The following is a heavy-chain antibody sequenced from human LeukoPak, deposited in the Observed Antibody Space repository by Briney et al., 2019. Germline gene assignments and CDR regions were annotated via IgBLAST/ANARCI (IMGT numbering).Heavy chain of an antibody. D-gene: IGHD2-15*01. CDR3: AKSYCSGGSCYSDLPYYFDF. CDR2: ISGDGRTT. CDR1: GFTFSSYA. Sequence: PGGSLRLSCAASGFTFSSYAMSWVRQTPGKRLEWVSAISGDGRTTYFADFVKGRFTVSRDNSKNTLYLQMNSLRAEDTAVYYCAKSYCSGGSCYSDLPYYFDFWGQGTPVTVSS. J-gene: IGHJ4*02. V-gene: IGHV3-23*01.